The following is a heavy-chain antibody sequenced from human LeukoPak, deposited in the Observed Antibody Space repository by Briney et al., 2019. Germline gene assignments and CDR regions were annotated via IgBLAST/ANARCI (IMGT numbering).Heavy chain of an antibody. CDR3: ARSHDYGDYVGY. D-gene: IGHD4-17*01. CDR2: IYYSGST. J-gene: IGHJ4*02. V-gene: IGHV4-39*01. CDR1: GGSISSSSYY. Sequence: SETLSLTCTVSGGSISSSSYYWGWIRQPPGKGLEWIGSIYYSGSTYYNPSLKSRVTISVDTSKNQLSLKLSSVTAADTAVYYCARSHDYGDYVGYWGQGTLVTVSS.